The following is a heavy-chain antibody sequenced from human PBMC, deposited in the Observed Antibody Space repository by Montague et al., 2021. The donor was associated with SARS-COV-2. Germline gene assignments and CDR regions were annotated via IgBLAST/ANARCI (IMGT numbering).Heavy chain of an antibody. V-gene: IGHV4-59*01. CDR3: AGDRGRFWHFEL. J-gene: IGHJ2*01. Sequence: SETLSLTCTVSGGSISSYYWNWIRQSPGKGLEWIGYIYYSGSTKYNPSFKSRVTMLVDTSKRQMSLRLNSVTAADTAVYYCAGDRGRFWHFELWGRGTLVTVSS. D-gene: IGHD5-12*01. CDR2: IYYSGST. CDR1: GGSISSYY.